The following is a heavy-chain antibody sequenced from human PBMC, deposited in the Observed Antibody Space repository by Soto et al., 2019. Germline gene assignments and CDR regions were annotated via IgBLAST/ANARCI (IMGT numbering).Heavy chain of an antibody. J-gene: IGHJ6*02. CDR2: IIPIFGTA. D-gene: IGHD3-16*02. CDR1: GGTFSSYA. V-gene: IGHV1-69*06. CDR3: ASIVTFGGVINYYYYGMDV. Sequence: QVQLVQSGAEVKKPGSSVKVSCKASGGTFSSYAISWVRQAPGQGLEWMGGIIPIFGTANYAQKFQGRVTITADKSTSTAYMELSSLRSEDTAVYYCASIVTFGGVINYYYYGMDVWGQGTTVTVSS.